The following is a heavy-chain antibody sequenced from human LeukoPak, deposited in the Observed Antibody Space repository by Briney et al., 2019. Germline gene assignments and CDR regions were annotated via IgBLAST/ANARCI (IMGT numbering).Heavy chain of an antibody. CDR1: GGSISSYY. CDR2: IYYSGST. Sequence: PSETLSLTCTVSGGSISSYYWSWIRQPPGKGLEWIGYIYYSGSTNYNPSLKSRVTISVDTSKNQFSLKLSSVTAADTAVYYCARVVAATPFWFDPWGQGTLVTVSS. D-gene: IGHD2-15*01. CDR3: ARVVAATPFWFDP. J-gene: IGHJ5*02. V-gene: IGHV4-59*08.